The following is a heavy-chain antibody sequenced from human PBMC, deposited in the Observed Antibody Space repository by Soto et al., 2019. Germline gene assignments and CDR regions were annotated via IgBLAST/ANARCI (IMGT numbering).Heavy chain of an antibody. D-gene: IGHD3-10*01. Sequence: QVHLVQSGAEVKKPGASVKVSCKTSGYTFTNYGISWVRQAPGQGFEWMGWISDYNGNTNYAQKFQGRVIMTTDTSTKTAYMVLRSLRVDDTAVYYCARDGYYDSGSYGMDVWGQGTTVTVSS. CDR3: ARDGYYDSGSYGMDV. CDR2: ISDYNGNT. J-gene: IGHJ6*02. V-gene: IGHV1-18*01. CDR1: GYTFTNYG.